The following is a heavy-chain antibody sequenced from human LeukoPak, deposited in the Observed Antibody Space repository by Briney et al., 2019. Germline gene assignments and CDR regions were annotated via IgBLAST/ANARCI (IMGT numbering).Heavy chain of an antibody. CDR3: ARDQNRAFDI. CDR1: GVSISSYY. CDR2: IYYSEST. Sequence: SETLSLTCTVPGVSISSYYWSWIRQPPGKGLEWIGYIYYSESTNYNPSLKSRVTISVDTSKNQFSLKLTSVTAADTAVYYCARDQNRAFDIWGQGTMVTVSS. J-gene: IGHJ3*02. D-gene: IGHD1-14*01. V-gene: IGHV4-59*01.